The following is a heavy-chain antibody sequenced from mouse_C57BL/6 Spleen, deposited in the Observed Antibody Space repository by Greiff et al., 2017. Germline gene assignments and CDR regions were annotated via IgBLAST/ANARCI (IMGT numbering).Heavy chain of an antibody. CDR3: SRGGLGQDFDV. Sequence: QVQLQQSGAELAKPGASVKLSCKASGYTFTSYWLHWVKPRPGQGLEWIGYINPSSGYTKYNQKFKDKATLTADKSSSTAYMQLSSRTYEDYAVYYGSRGGLGQDFDVGGTGTTVTVSS. D-gene: IGHD3-3*01. CDR2: INPSSGYT. V-gene: IGHV1-7*01. CDR1: GYTFTSYW. J-gene: IGHJ1*03.